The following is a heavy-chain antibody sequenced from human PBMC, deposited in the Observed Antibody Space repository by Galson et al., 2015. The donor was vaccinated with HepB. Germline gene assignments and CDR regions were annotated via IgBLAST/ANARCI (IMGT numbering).Heavy chain of an antibody. CDR3: AKGDYYYDSSGYYYFDY. V-gene: IGHV3-30*18. J-gene: IGHJ4*02. Sequence: SLRLSCAASGFTFSSYGMHWVRQAPGKGLEWVAVISYDGSNKYYADSVKGRFTISRDNSKNTLYLQMNSLRAEDTAVYYCAKGDYYYDSSGYYYFDYWGQGTLVTVSS. D-gene: IGHD3-22*01. CDR1: GFTFSSYG. CDR2: ISYDGSNK.